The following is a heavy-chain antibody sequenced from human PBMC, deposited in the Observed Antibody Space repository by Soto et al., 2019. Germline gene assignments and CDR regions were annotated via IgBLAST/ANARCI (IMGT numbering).Heavy chain of an antibody. Sequence: SETLSLTCTVSGGSISNYFCNWIRQPAGKGLEWIGRIDNSGSTNYNPSLKSRITMSADTSRNQFSLKLNSVTAADTAVYYCARGGHDFWSGPFDYCGQGALVTVSS. CDR2: IDNSGST. CDR1: GGSISNYF. D-gene: IGHD3-3*01. J-gene: IGHJ4*02. CDR3: ARGGHDFWSGPFDY. V-gene: IGHV4-4*07.